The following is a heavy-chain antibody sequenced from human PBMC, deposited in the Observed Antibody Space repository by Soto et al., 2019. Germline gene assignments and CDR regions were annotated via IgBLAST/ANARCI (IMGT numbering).Heavy chain of an antibody. J-gene: IGHJ4*02. CDR3: ASRGTTTYCSGGSCYARGFDY. D-gene: IGHD2-15*01. V-gene: IGHV4-30-4*01. Sequence: SQTLSLTCTVSGGSISSYYWSWIRQPPGKGLEWIGYIYYSGTTYYNPSLKSRVTISVDTSKNQFSLKLSSVTAADTAVYYCASRGTTTYCSGGSCYARGFDYWGQGTLVTVSS. CDR1: GGSISSYY. CDR2: IYYSGTT.